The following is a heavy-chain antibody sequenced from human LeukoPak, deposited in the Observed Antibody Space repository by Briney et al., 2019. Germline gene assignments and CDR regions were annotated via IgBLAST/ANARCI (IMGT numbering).Heavy chain of an antibody. CDR1: GYTFTDYY. CDR3: VRGAY. Sequence: ASVKVSCKASGYTFTDYYIHWVRQATGQGLEWMGWMNPNSGNTGYEQKFQGRVTITRNNSISTGYMELSSLRFEDTAVYYCVRGAYWGQGTLVTVSS. CDR2: MNPNSGNT. V-gene: IGHV1-8*03. J-gene: IGHJ4*02.